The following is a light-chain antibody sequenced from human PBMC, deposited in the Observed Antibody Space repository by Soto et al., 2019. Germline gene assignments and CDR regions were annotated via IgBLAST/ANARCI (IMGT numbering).Light chain of an antibody. CDR1: QSIGNS. CDR3: QQYNYNSRT. V-gene: IGKV1-5*03. Sequence: DIQVTQSPSTLSASVGDRITITCRTSQSIGNSLAWYQQKPGKAPKLLIYDASNLETGVSSRFSGSGSDTEFTLTISSLQPGDFVAYYCQQYNYNSRTFGGRTKVDI. J-gene: IGKJ4*01. CDR2: DAS.